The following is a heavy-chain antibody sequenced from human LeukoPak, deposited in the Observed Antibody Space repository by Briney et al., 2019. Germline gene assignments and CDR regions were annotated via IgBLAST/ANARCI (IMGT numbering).Heavy chain of an antibody. D-gene: IGHD6-13*01. J-gene: IGHJ4*02. Sequence: ASVTVSCKASGYTFTGYYMHWVRQAPGQGLEWMGWINPNSGGTKYAQKFQGRVTLTRDTSISTAYMELSSLTSDDTAVFYCAISLISVDGTTFDYWGQGSLVTVSS. CDR1: GYTFTGYY. CDR3: AISLISVDGTTFDY. V-gene: IGHV1-2*02. CDR2: INPNSGGT.